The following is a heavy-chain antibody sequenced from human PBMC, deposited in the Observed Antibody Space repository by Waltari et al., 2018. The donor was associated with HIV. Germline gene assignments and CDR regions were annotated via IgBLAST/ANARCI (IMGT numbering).Heavy chain of an antibody. CDR3: ARKGWLGGRYFQH. D-gene: IGHD6-19*01. J-gene: IGHJ1*01. CDR2: THYNGTT. Sequence: QLQLRESGPGLVKPSGTLSLSCIVAGGAISRGIYFWGWIRQPPGKGLEWIGSTHYNGTTHYNPSLKSRVTISIDTSKNQFSLKVTSVTAADTAAYYCARKGWLGGRYFQHWGLGTLVTVSS. V-gene: IGHV4-39*01. CDR1: GGAISRGIYF.